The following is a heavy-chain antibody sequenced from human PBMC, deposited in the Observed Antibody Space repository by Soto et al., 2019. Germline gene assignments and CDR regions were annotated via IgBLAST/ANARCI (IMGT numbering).Heavy chain of an antibody. J-gene: IGHJ6*02. Sequence: EVQLVESGGGLIQPGGSLRLSCAASGFNVSVNYMNWVRQAPGKGLEWVSVINGGGSTNYADSVKGRFPISRDTSKNTLDLQMNSLRAEDTAVYYCVRENYYYGMDVWGQGTTVIVSS. CDR1: GFNVSVNY. CDR3: VRENYYYGMDV. CDR2: INGGGST. V-gene: IGHV3-53*01.